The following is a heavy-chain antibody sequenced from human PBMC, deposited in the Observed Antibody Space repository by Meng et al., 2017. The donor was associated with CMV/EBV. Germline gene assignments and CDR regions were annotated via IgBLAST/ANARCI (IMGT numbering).Heavy chain of an antibody. CDR3: AKVTLGYCSSTSCYPWFDP. D-gene: IGHD2-2*01. Sequence: GGSLRLSCAASGFTFSSYAMSWVRQAPGKGLEWVSAISGSGGSTYYADSVKGRFTISRDNSKNTLYLQMNSLRAEDTAVYYCAKVTLGYCSSTSCYPWFDPWGQGTLVTASS. J-gene: IGHJ5*02. CDR2: ISGSGGST. V-gene: IGHV3-23*01. CDR1: GFTFSSYA.